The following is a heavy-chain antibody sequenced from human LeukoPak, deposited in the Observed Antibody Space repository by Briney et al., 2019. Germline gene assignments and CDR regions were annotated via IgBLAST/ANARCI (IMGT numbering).Heavy chain of an antibody. CDR1: GYSFTNYW. J-gene: IGHJ4*02. Sequence: GESLKISCKGCGYSFTNYWIGWVRQMPGKGLEWMGIIYPGDSDTRYSPSFQGQVTISVDKSISTAYLQWSSLKASDTAMYYCARGRITVSAAGKYYFDYWGQGTLVTVS. V-gene: IGHV5-51*01. CDR2: IYPGDSDT. D-gene: IGHD4-11*01. CDR3: ARGRITVSAAGKYYFDY.